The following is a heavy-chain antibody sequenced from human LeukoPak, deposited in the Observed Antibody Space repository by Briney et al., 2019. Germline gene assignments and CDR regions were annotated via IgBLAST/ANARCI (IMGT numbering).Heavy chain of an antibody. Sequence: SETLSLTCTVSGGSISSSSYYWGWIRQPPGKGLEWIGSIYYSGSTYYNPSLKSRVTISVDTSKNQFSLKLSSVTAADTAVYYCARALGGATRDDAFDIWGQGTMVTVSS. CDR1: GGSISSSSYY. D-gene: IGHD1-26*01. V-gene: IGHV4-39*01. CDR2: IYYSGST. CDR3: ARALGGATRDDAFDI. J-gene: IGHJ3*02.